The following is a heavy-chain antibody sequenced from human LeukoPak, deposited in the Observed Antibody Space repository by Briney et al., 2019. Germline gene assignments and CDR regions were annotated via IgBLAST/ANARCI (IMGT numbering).Heavy chain of an antibody. Sequence: GGSLRLSCAASGITFGNNSMHWVRQGPGKGLVWISPINSDGGGANYADSVKGRFTVSRDNAKNTLYLQMNSLRAEDTAVYYCARDVPNNLFDTWGQETLVTVSS. CDR2: INSDGGGA. CDR1: GITFGNNS. CDR3: ARDVPNNLFDT. V-gene: IGHV3-74*01. J-gene: IGHJ5*02.